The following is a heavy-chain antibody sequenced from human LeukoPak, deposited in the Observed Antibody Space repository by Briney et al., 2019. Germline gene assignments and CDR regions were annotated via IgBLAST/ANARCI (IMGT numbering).Heavy chain of an antibody. J-gene: IGHJ6*03. CDR1: GFTFSSYA. CDR2: IYSGGST. CDR3: ARSGTRGQQPSYYYYYYMDV. V-gene: IGHV3-66*01. Sequence: QPGGSLRLSCAASGFTFSSYAMHWVRQAPGKGLEWVSVIYSGGSTYYADSVKGRFTISRDNSKNTLYLQMNSLRAEDTAVYYCARSGTRGQQPSYYYYYYMDVWGKGTTVTISS. D-gene: IGHD6-13*01.